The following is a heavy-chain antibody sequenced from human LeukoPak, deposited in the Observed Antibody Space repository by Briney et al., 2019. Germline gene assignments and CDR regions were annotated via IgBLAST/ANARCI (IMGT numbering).Heavy chain of an antibody. CDR2: IYSGGST. V-gene: IGHV3-53*01. CDR3: ASPYYYDSLGAFDI. J-gene: IGHJ3*02. CDR1: GFTVSTNY. D-gene: IGHD3-22*01. Sequence: GGSLRLSCAASGFTVSTNYMSWVRQAPGKGLEWVSVIYSGGSTSYADSAKGRFTISRDNSKNTLYLQMDSLRAGDTAVYYCASPYYYDSLGAFDIWGQGTMVTVSS.